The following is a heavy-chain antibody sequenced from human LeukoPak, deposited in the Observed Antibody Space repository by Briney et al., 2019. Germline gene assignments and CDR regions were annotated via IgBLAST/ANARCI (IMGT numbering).Heavy chain of an antibody. CDR1: GFTFSSHW. V-gene: IGHV3-7*01. CDR2: IKQDGSEK. Sequence: PGGSLRLSCAASGFTFSSHWMSWVRQAPGKGLEWVANIKQDGSEKYYVDSVKGRFTISRDNAKNSLYLQMDNLRAEDTAVYYCARGAGWLTGDYWGQGILVTVSS. CDR3: ARGAGWLTGDY. J-gene: IGHJ4*02. D-gene: IGHD5-24*01.